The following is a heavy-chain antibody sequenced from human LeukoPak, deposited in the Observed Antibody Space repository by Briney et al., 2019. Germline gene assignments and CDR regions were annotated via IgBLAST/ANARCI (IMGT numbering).Heavy chain of an antibody. Sequence: ASVKVSCKASGYTFTSYDINWVRQATGQGLEWMGWMNPNSGNTGYAQKFQGRVTMTRNTSISTAYMELSSLRSEDTAVYYCARGNGFLEWFDFDYSGQGTLVTVSS. V-gene: IGHV1-8*01. D-gene: IGHD3-3*01. CDR1: GYTFTSYD. J-gene: IGHJ4*02. CDR3: ARGNGFLEWFDFDY. CDR2: MNPNSGNT.